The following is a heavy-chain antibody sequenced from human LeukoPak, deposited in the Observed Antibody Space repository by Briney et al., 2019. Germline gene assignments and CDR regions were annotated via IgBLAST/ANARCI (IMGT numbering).Heavy chain of an antibody. CDR1: GCSISIYA. CDR3: AKDLTPDGLYELDS. J-gene: IGHJ4*02. Sequence: PGASLRLSCAAAGCSISIYARHWVRQARGSCLDSPSLIIGNGRDIRYADSVKGRFTISRDNSKNILYLQMNSLRAEDTAVYFCAKDLTPDGLYELDSWGQGTLVTVSS. CDR2: IIGNGRDI. V-gene: IGHV3-23*01. D-gene: IGHD5/OR15-5a*01.